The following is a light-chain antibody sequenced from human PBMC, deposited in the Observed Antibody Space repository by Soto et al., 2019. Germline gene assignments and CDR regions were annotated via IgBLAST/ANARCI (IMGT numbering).Light chain of an antibody. CDR3: QHYNNWLGT. V-gene: IGKV3-15*01. CDR1: QNIISN. Sequence: IVVTQSPAILSLSPGERATLSCRASQNIISNLAWYQQKLGQAPRLLIYGASTRATGIPARFSGSGSGTEFTLNISSLQSEDFAVYYCQHYNNWLGTFGGGTKVDIK. CDR2: GAS. J-gene: IGKJ4*01.